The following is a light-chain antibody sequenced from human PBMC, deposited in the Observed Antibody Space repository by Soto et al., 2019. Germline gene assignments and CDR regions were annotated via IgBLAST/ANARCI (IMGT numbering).Light chain of an antibody. CDR2: DVS. Sequence: QSALTQPRSVSGSPGQSVTISCTGTSSDVGGYNYVSWYQQHPGKAPKVMIYDVSERPSGVPDRFSGSKSGNTASLTISGLKATNGTDSSCCSYAGSPRYVLGTGTKLTVL. CDR3: CSYAGSPRYV. V-gene: IGLV2-11*01. CDR1: SSDVGGYNY. J-gene: IGLJ1*01.